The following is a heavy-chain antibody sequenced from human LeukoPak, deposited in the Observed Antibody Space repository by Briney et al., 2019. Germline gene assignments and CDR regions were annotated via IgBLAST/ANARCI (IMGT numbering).Heavy chain of an antibody. V-gene: IGHV3-23*01. Sequence: GGSLRLSCAASGFTFSSYAMSWVRQAPGKGLEWVSAISGSGGSTYYADSVKGRFTISRDNSKNMLYLQMNSLRAEDTAVYYCAKSLGVRDYYYDSSGYYYFDYWGQGTLVTVSS. CDR2: ISGSGGST. CDR1: GFTFSSYA. D-gene: IGHD3-22*01. CDR3: AKSLGVRDYYYDSSGYYYFDY. J-gene: IGHJ4*02.